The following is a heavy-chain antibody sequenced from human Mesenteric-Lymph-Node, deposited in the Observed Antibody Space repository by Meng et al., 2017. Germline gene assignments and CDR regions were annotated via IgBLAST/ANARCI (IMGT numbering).Heavy chain of an antibody. CDR3: AKASTVRGFDP. Sequence: EVQLLESGGGLVQPGGSLRLSCAASGFTFSNYAMIWVRQAPGKGLEWVSVITGSGGNTYYADSMKGRFTISRDNSKNTLYLQMNSLRAEDTAVYYCAKASTVRGFDPWGQGTLVTVSS. J-gene: IGHJ5*02. V-gene: IGHV3-23*01. CDR2: ITGSGGNT. D-gene: IGHD3-10*02. CDR1: GFTFSNYA.